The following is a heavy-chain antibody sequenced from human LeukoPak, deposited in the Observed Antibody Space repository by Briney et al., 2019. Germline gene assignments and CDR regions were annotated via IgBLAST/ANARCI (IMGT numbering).Heavy chain of an antibody. CDR2: IYSGGST. V-gene: IGHV3-53*01. J-gene: IGHJ4*02. CDR1: GFTVSSNY. D-gene: IGHD3-10*01. Sequence: PGGSLRLSCAASGFTVSSNYMSWVRQAPGKGLEWVSVIYSGGSTYYADSVKGRFTVSRDNSKNTLYLQMNSLRAEDTALYYCAKDIGWFGELSNLLFDYWGQGTLVTVSS. CDR3: AKDIGWFGELSNLLFDY.